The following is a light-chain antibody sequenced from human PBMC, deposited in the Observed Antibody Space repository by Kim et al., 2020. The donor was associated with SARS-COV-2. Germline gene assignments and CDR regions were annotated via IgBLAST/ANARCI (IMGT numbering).Light chain of an antibody. CDR2: TFS. J-gene: IGLJ1*01. V-gene: IGLV1-44*01. CDR3: AAWDDSLDGLV. Sequence: GQGVTISCSGNSSHIERHSVDCYQQLPGTAPKLLIYTFSQRPSGVPDRFSGSKSGTSASLAISGLQSEDEADYYCAAWDDSLDGLVFGTGTKVTVL. CDR1: SSHIERHS.